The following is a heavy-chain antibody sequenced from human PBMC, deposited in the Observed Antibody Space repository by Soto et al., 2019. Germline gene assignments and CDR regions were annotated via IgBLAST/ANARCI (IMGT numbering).Heavy chain of an antibody. D-gene: IGHD2-2*02. V-gene: IGHV1-18*04. CDR3: ARDGGLGYCSSTSCYTKDYYYYGMDV. CDR1: GYTFTSYG. Sequence: ASVKVSCKASGYTFTSYGISWVRQAPGQGLEWMGWISAYNGNTNYAQKLRGRVTMTTDTSTSTAYMELRSLRSDDTAVYYCARDGGLGYCSSTSCYTKDYYYYGMDVWGQGTTVTVSS. J-gene: IGHJ6*02. CDR2: ISAYNGNT.